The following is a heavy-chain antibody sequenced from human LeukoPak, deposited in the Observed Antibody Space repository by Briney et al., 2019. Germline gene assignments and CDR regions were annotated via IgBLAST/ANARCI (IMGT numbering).Heavy chain of an antibody. Sequence: SETLSLTCTVSGGSISSSSYYWGWIRQPPGKGLEWIGSICYSGSTNYNPSLKSRVTISVDTSKNQFSLKLSSVTAADTAVYYCARMLGYYDILTGYYKVGWFDPWGQGTLVTVSS. V-gene: IGHV4-39*07. CDR2: ICYSGST. J-gene: IGHJ5*02. CDR1: GGSISSSSYY. CDR3: ARMLGYYDILTGYYKVGWFDP. D-gene: IGHD3-9*01.